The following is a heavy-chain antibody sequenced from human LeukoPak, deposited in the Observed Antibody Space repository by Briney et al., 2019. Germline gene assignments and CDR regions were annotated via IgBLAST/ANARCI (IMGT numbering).Heavy chain of an antibody. J-gene: IGHJ3*02. D-gene: IGHD6-6*01. CDR2: INGDGSST. CDR3: ARDGLPAARDI. Sequence: GGSLRLSCAGSGFIFSKHWMQWVRQVPGKGLVWVSRINGDGSSTNYADSVKGRFTISRDNAKNTLYMQMNSLRAEDTAVYYCARDGLPAARDIWGQGTMVTVSS. V-gene: IGHV3-74*01. CDR1: GFIFSKHW.